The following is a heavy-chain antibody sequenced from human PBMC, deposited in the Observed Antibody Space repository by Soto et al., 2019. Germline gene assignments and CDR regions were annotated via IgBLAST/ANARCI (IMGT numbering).Heavy chain of an antibody. CDR1: GGSISSGGYS. Sequence: SETLSLTCAVSGGSISSGGYSWSWIRQPPGKGLEWIGYIYHSGSTYYNPSLKSQVTISVDRSKNQFSLKLSSVTAADTAVYYCARDYRYNWFDPWGQGTLVTVSS. D-gene: IGHD4-4*01. CDR2: IYHSGST. CDR3: ARDYRYNWFDP. V-gene: IGHV4-30-2*01. J-gene: IGHJ5*02.